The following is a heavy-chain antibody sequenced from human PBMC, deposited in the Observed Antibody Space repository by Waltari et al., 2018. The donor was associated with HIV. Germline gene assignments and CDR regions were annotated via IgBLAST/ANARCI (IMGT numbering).Heavy chain of an antibody. CDR1: GLTVSSNY. V-gene: IGHV3-53*01. J-gene: IGHJ6*02. D-gene: IGHD1-26*01. CDR3: ARDPRSSGYYGMDV. Sequence: EVQLVESGGGLIEPGGSLRLSCAASGLTVSSNYMSWVRQAPGKGLEWVSVIYSGGSRYYADSVKGRFTISSDNSKNTLSLHMNSLGPEDTAVYYCARDPRSSGYYGMDVWGQGTTVTVSS. CDR2: IYSGGSR.